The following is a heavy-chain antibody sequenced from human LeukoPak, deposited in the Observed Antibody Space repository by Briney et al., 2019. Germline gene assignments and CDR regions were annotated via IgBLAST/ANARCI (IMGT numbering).Heavy chain of an antibody. D-gene: IGHD6-13*01. CDR3: ARGPTTGYSDC. V-gene: IGHV4-4*07. J-gene: IGHJ4*02. CDR2: IYDSGDS. CDR1: GGSINNYY. Sequence: PSETLSLTCIVSGGSINNYYWSWIRQPAGKGLEWIGRIYDSGDSFYNPSLKSRVTMSVDTSKNQFSLKLTSVTAADTAVYYCARGPTTGYSDCWGQGTLVTVFS.